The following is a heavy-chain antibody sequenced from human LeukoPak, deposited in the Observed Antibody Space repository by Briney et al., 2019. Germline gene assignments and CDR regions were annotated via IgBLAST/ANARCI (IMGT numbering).Heavy chain of an antibody. D-gene: IGHD3-9*01. J-gene: IGHJ4*02. V-gene: IGHV3-15*01. CDR2: IKSKTDGGTT. CDR3: TTTYYDILTGYSYDY. Sequence: PGGSLRLSCAASGFTFSNAWMSWVRQAPGKGLEWVGRIKSKTDGGTTDYAAPVKGRFTISRDDSKNTLYLQMNSLKTEDTAVYYCTTTYYDILTGYSYDYWGQGTLVTVSS. CDR1: GFTFSNAW.